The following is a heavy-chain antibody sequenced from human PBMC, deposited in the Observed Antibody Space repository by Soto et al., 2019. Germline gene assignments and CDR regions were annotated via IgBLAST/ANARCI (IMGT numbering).Heavy chain of an antibody. CDR3: ARVSGIQLWFGY. CDR2: IIPIFGTA. D-gene: IGHD5-18*01. V-gene: IGHV1-69*13. J-gene: IGHJ4*02. CDR1: GGTFSSYA. Sequence: SVKVSCKASGGTFSSYAISWVRQAPGQGLEWMGGIIPIFGTANYAQKFQGRVTITADESTSTAYMELSSLRSEDTAVYYCARVSGIQLWFGYWGQGTLVTVSS.